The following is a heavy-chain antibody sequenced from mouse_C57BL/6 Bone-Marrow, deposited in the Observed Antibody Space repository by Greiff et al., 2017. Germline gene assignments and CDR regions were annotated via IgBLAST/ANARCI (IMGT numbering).Heavy chain of an antibody. V-gene: IGHV1-66*01. CDR2: IYPGGGNT. J-gene: IGHJ2*01. CDR3: ARTGSSDVNYFDY. CDR1: GFSFTGYY. D-gene: IGHD1-1*01. Sequence: VKLMESGPELVQPGASVKISCKASGFSFTGYYIHWVKQRPGQGLEWIGWIYPGGGNTKYIETFKGKATMTADTATITTYMQLSSITSEYSEVESCARTGSSDVNYFDYWGQGTTLTVSS.